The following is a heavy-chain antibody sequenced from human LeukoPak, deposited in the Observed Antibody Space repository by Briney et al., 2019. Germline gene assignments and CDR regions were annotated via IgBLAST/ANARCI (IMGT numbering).Heavy chain of an antibody. CDR1: GFTFSSYG. Sequence: GGSLRLSCAASGFTFSSYGMHWVRQAPGKGLEWVAFIRYDGSNKYYAGSVKGRFTISRDNSKNTLYLQMNSLRAEDTAVYYCAKDNGRLRPDLIDYWGQGTLVTVSS. D-gene: IGHD4-17*01. V-gene: IGHV3-30*02. CDR3: AKDNGRLRPDLIDY. J-gene: IGHJ4*02. CDR2: IRYDGSNK.